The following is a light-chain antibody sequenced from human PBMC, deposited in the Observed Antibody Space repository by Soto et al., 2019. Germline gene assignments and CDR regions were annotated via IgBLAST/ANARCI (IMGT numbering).Light chain of an antibody. V-gene: IGKV3-11*01. CDR2: DAS. CDR1: HSVSTY. CDR3: QQRSDWPLT. J-gene: IGKJ4*01. Sequence: EIVLTHAPATLSLSPGERATLSCRANHSVSTYLAWYQQKPGQAPRLLIYDASNRATDIPTRFSGSGSGTDFTLTSSSLEPEDFAVYYCQQRSDWPLTFGGRTKVEIK.